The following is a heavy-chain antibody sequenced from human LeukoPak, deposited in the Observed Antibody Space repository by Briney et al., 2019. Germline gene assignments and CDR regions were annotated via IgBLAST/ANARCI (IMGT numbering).Heavy chain of an antibody. J-gene: IGHJ5*02. D-gene: IGHD6-13*01. CDR2: TYYSGST. CDR1: GGSISSGGYY. CDR3: ARGTYSSSWYFSNWFDP. V-gene: IGHV4-31*03. Sequence: SETLSLTCTVSGGSISSGGYYWSWIRQHPGKGLEWIGYTYYSGSTYYNPSLKSRVTISVDTSKNQFSLKLSSVTAADTAVYYCARGTYSSSWYFSNWFDPWGQGTLVTVSS.